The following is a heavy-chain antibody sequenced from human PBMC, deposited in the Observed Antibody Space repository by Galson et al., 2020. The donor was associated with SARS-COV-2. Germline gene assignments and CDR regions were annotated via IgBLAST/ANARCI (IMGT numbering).Heavy chain of an antibody. V-gene: IGHV3-15*01. J-gene: IGHJ4*02. CDR3: TTLAAPADY. D-gene: IGHD6-13*01. CDR1: GFTFSNAW. CDR2: IKSKAYCGTA. Sequence: ASLKISFSASGFTFSNAWISLVRQAPGKGLEWVGLIKSKAYCGTADYAVPVKCRFTISREDSKDTLFLQMNSLKTEDTAVYYCTTLAAPADYGGQGTLVTVSS.